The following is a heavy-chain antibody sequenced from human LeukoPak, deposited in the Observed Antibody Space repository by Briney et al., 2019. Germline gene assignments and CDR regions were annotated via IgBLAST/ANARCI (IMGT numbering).Heavy chain of an antibody. V-gene: IGHV3-23*01. Sequence: GGSLRLSCAASGFTFSSHGMSWVRQVPGKGLEWVSVMSGTGGITYYADSVRGRFTISRDDSMNTLYLQMNSLRAEDTAVYFCTNDSLYCSRTSCFSENWGQGTLVTVSS. CDR2: MSGTGGIT. D-gene: IGHD2-2*01. J-gene: IGHJ4*02. CDR1: GFTFSSHG. CDR3: TNDSLYCSRTSCFSEN.